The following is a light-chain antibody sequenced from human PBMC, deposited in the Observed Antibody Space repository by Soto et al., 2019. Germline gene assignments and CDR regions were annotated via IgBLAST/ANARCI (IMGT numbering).Light chain of an antibody. V-gene: IGKV3-20*01. CDR3: QQYGSSPL. CDR2: GAS. J-gene: IGKJ3*01. Sequence: EIVLTQSPGTLSLSPGERATLSCRASQSVSSSYLAWYRQKPGQAPRLLIYGASSRATGTPDRFSGSGSGTDFTLTISRLEPEDFAVYYCQQYGSSPLFGPGTKVDIK. CDR1: QSVSSSY.